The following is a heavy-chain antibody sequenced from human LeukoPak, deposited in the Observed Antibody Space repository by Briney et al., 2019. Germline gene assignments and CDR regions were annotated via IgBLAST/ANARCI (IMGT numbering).Heavy chain of an antibody. CDR3: ARDGINYYDSSGYYNWFDP. V-gene: IGHV3-20*04. Sequence: GGSLRLSCAASGFTFDVYGMSWVRHAPGKGLEWVSGINWNGGSTGYADSVKGRFTISRDNAKNSLYLQMNSLRAEDTALYYCARDGINYYDSSGYYNWFDPWGQGTLVTVSS. J-gene: IGHJ5*02. CDR2: INWNGGST. CDR1: GFTFDVYG. D-gene: IGHD3-22*01.